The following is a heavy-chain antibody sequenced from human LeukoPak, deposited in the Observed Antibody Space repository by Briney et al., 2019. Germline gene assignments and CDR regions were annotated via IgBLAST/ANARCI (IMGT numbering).Heavy chain of an antibody. CDR2: IYYSGST. J-gene: IGHJ4*02. V-gene: IGHV4-39*01. Sequence: SETLSLTCTVSGGSIGSSSYYWGWIRQPPGKGLEWIGSIYYSGSTYYNPSLKSRVTISVDTSKNQFSLKLSSVTAADTAVYYCARRSVAGRDYWGQGTLVTVSS. D-gene: IGHD6-19*01. CDR3: ARRSVAGRDY. CDR1: GGSIGSSSYY.